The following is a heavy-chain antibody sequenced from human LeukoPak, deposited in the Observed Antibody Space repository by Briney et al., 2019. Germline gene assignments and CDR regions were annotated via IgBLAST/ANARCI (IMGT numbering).Heavy chain of an antibody. J-gene: IGHJ4*02. V-gene: IGHV4-30-4*08. CDR3: ARSLTIFGVVTD. Sequence: SQTPSLTCTVSGGSISSGDYYWSWIRQPPGKGLEWIGYIYYSGSTYYNPSLKSRVTISVDTSKNQFSLKLSSVTAADTAVYYCARSLTIFGVVTDWGQGTLVTVSS. CDR1: GGSISSGDYY. D-gene: IGHD3-3*01. CDR2: IYYSGST.